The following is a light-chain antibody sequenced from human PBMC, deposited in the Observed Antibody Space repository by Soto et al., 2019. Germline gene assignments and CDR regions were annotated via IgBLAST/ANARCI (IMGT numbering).Light chain of an antibody. CDR3: QHLNNWPSYT. V-gene: IGKV3-15*01. CDR1: QNVNSN. J-gene: IGKJ2*01. Sequence: EIVMTQSPATLSVSPGERATLSCRASQNVNSNLAWYQQKPGQAPRLLIYGASTRDTGVPARFSGSGSGTEFTLTISILQPEDFAIYYCQHLNNWPSYTFGQGTKVDIK. CDR2: GAS.